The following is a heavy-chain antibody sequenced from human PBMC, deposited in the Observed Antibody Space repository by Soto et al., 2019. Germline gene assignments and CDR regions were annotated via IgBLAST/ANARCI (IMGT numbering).Heavy chain of an antibody. D-gene: IGHD3-3*01. CDR1: GFTFSSYA. J-gene: IGHJ4*02. V-gene: IGHV3-23*01. Sequence: GGSLRLSCAASGFTFSSYAMSWVRQAPWKGLEWVSAISGSGGSTYYADSVKGRFTISRDNSKNTLYLQMNSLRAEDTAVYYCAKARAQYYDFWSGYPVDYWGQGTLVTVSS. CDR2: ISGSGGST. CDR3: AKARAQYYDFWSGYPVDY.